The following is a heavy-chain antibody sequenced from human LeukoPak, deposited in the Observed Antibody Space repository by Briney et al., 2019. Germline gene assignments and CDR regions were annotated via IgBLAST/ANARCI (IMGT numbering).Heavy chain of an antibody. J-gene: IGHJ4*02. CDR2: IYYSGST. V-gene: IGHV4-39*01. D-gene: IGHD6-19*01. Sequence: RPSETLSLTCTVSGGSISSSSYYWGWIRQPPGKGLEWIGSIYYSGSTYYNPSLKSRVTISVDTSKNQFSLKLSSVTAADTAVYYCARRVRVAGYYFDYWGQGTLVTVSS. CDR3: ARRVRVAGYYFDY. CDR1: GGSISSSSYY.